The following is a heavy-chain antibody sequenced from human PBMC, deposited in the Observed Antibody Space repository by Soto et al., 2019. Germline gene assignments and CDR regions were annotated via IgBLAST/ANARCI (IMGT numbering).Heavy chain of an antibody. CDR1: GFTFSRFD. V-gene: IGHV3-13*05. CDR2: IGTSGDP. Sequence: PGESLRLSCAASGFTFSRFDLHWVRQVTGKRLEWVSGIGTSGDPYYAVSVKGRFTVSRDNAKNSIFLEMNSLRAGDTAVYFCARAVPGYGGYYFDYWGQGALVTVSS. J-gene: IGHJ4*02. D-gene: IGHD4-17*01. CDR3: ARAVPGYGGYYFDY.